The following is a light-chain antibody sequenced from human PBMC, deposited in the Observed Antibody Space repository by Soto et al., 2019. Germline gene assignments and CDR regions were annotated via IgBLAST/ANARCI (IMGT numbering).Light chain of an antibody. Sequence: EIVLTQSPATLSLSPGESATLSCKASQSVSSNLAWYQQKPGQAPRLLIYGASTRATGIPARFSGSGSGTEFTLTISSLQSEDFAVYYCQQYNNWRTFGQGTKVDIK. CDR1: QSVSSN. V-gene: IGKV3-15*01. J-gene: IGKJ1*01. CDR2: GAS. CDR3: QQYNNWRT.